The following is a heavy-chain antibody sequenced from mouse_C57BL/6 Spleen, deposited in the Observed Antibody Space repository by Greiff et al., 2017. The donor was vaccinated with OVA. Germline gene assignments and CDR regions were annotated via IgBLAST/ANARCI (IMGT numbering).Heavy chain of an antibody. CDR3: ANDASYYDTWFAY. J-gene: IGHJ3*01. Sequence: QVQLQQPGAELVKPGASVKLSCKASGYTFTSYWMHWVKQRPGQGLEWIGMIHPTSGSTNYNEKFKSKATLTVDKSSSTAYMQLSSLTSVDSAVYDGANDASYYDTWFAYWGQGTLVTVSA. CDR2: IHPTSGST. D-gene: IGHD2-4*01. V-gene: IGHV1-64*01. CDR1: GYTFTSYW.